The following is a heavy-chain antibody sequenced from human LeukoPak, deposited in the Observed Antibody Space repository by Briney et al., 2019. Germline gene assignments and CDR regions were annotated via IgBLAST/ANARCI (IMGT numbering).Heavy chain of an antibody. V-gene: IGHV4-59*01. D-gene: IGHD5-24*01. Sequence: SETLSLTCTVSGGSISSYYWSWIRHPPGKGLEWIGYIYYSGSTNYNPSLKSRATISVDTSKNQFSLKLSPVTAADTAVYYCARERRDGYNRAVDYWGQGTLVTVSS. CDR1: GGSISSYY. CDR3: ARERRDGYNRAVDY. J-gene: IGHJ4*02. CDR2: IYYSGST.